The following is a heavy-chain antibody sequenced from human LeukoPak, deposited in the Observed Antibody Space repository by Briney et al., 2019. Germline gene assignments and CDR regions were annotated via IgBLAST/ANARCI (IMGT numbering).Heavy chain of an antibody. D-gene: IGHD4-17*01. CDR1: GFTFSGYA. J-gene: IGHJ4*02. V-gene: IGHV3-23*01. Sequence: GGSLGLSCAAPGFTFSGYAISWVRQAPGRGLEWVSSISGSGDNTYYADSVKDRFSISRDNSKTTVSLQMNSLRAEDTAVYYCAKGRGTAVTSAADYWGQGTLVTVSS. CDR2: ISGSGDNT. CDR3: AKGRGTAVTSAADY.